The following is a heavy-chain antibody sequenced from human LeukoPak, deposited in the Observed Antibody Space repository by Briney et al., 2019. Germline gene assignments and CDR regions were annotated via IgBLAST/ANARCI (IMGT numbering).Heavy chain of an antibody. J-gene: IGHJ6*03. Sequence: SVKVSCKASGGTFSSDAISWVRQAPGQGLEWMGGIIPIVGTANYAQKFQGGATITADESTSTAYIELSSLRYEDTAVYYCAREVGGTGTTPEDPDYYYYMDVWGKGTTVTVSS. D-gene: IGHD1-7*01. CDR3: AREVGGTGTTPEDPDYYYYMDV. V-gene: IGHV1-69*13. CDR1: GGTFSSDA. CDR2: IIPIVGTA.